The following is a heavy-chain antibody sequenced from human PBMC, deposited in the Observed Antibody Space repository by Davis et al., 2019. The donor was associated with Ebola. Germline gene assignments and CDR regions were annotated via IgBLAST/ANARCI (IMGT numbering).Heavy chain of an antibody. CDR1: GGSTTSRSDY. V-gene: IGHV4-31*03. J-gene: IGHJ3*01. CDR3: ARDCPSSTSCYRASSD. CDR2: IYNGGSS. Sequence: MPSETLSLTCTVSGGSTTSRSDYWNWIRQLPGRGLEWIGYIYNGGSSYSNPSLRSRVTISLDTSKNQFSLKLRSVTAADTAMYYCARDCPSSTSCYRASSDWGQGTMVTVSS. D-gene: IGHD2-2*02.